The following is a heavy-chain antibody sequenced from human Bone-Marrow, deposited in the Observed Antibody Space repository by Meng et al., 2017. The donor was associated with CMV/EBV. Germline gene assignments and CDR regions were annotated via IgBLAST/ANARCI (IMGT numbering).Heavy chain of an antibody. V-gene: IGHV4-34*01. Sequence: AETLSLTCAAYGGSFSGYYWSWIRQPPGKGLEWIGSIYYSGSTYYNPSLKSRVTISVDTSKNQFSLKLSSVTAADTAVYSSARDIVGDLDYGSGNYYFDYWGQGTLVTVSS. CDR2: IYYSGST. D-gene: IGHD3-10*01. CDR1: GGSFSGYY. CDR3: ARDIVGDLDYGSGNYYFDY. J-gene: IGHJ4*02.